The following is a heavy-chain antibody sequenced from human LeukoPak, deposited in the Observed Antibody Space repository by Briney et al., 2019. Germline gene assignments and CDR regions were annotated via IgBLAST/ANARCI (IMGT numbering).Heavy chain of an antibody. V-gene: IGHV1-2*02. CDR2: INPTSGDI. J-gene: IGHJ4*02. CDR1: TFTGHN. Sequence: ASVKVSCKHTFTGHNIHWVLQAPGQRLEFVAWINPTSGDIKYAQKFQGRVTMTRDMFINTVYMELSSLTSDDAALHYCVVSVQAPAIPAFDCWGQGTPVTVSP. CDR3: VVSVQAPAIPAFDC. D-gene: IGHD3-22*01.